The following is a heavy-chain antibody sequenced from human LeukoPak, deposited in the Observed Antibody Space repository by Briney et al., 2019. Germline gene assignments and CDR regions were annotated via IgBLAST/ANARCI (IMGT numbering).Heavy chain of an antibody. CDR2: INSDGSST. V-gene: IGHV3-74*01. CDR1: GFTFSSYW. Sequence: GXXLRLSCAASGFTFSSYWMHWVRQAPGKGLVWVSRINSDGSSTNYADSVKGRFTISRDNAKNSLYLQMNSLRAEDTAVYYCARTDDILTASYWGQGTLVTVSS. J-gene: IGHJ4*02. CDR3: ARTDDILTASY. D-gene: IGHD3-9*01.